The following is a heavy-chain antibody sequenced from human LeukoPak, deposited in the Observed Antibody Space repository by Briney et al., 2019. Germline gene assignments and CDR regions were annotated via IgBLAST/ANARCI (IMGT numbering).Heavy chain of an antibody. D-gene: IGHD3-3*01. CDR1: GLTFSSYA. J-gene: IGHJ6*03. Sequence: GGSLRLSCAASGLTFSSYAMSWVRQAPGKGLEWVSAISGSGGSTYYADSVKGRFTISRDNSKNTLYLQMNSLRAEDTAVYYCAKCWSGYYTGSIRFYMDVWGKGTTVTVSS. CDR3: AKCWSGYYTGSIRFYMDV. CDR2: ISGSGGST. V-gene: IGHV3-23*01.